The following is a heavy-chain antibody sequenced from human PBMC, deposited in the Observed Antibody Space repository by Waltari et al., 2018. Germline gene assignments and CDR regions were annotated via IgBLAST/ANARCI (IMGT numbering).Heavy chain of an antibody. CDR2: ISGIGSTT. Sequence: QVLLVESGGGLVKPGGSLRLSWAASGFTFSVYYISWVRQAPGKGLEWVSHISGIGSTTNYAASVKGRFTISRDNAKNSVFLQLNSLRADDTAMYYCVRDERWLHLIGTFDSWGQGTLVTVSS. CDR3: VRDERWLHLIGTFDS. D-gene: IGHD3-9*01. V-gene: IGHV3-11*01. J-gene: IGHJ4*02. CDR1: GFTFSVYY.